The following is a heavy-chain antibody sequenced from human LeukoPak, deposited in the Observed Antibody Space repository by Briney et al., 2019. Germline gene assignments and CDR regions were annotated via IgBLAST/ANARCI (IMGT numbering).Heavy chain of an antibody. CDR1: GFTFSSYG. J-gene: IGHJ6*02. Sequence: GGSLRLSCAASGFTFSSYGMHWVRQAPGKGLEWVAVISYDGSNKYYADSVKGRFTISRDDSKNTLYLQMNSLRAEDTAVYYCAKDVSALSHYYGMDVWGQGTTVTVSS. CDR3: AKDVSALSHYYGMDV. D-gene: IGHD2/OR15-2a*01. V-gene: IGHV3-30*18. CDR2: ISYDGSNK.